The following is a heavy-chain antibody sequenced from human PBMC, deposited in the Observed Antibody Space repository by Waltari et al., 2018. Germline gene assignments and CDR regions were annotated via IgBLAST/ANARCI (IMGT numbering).Heavy chain of an antibody. Sequence: EVQLLESGGGLVQPGGSLRLSCIASGFTFNNFDVGCVRQASGKGLEWVSHITSDGTDTYYADSVKGRFTVSRDDSRKTLFLHMSSLRAADTALYYCVKALFASGMKYGVDVWGQGTRVTVSS. CDR3: VKALFASGMKYGVDV. J-gene: IGHJ6*02. D-gene: IGHD1-1*01. CDR2: ITSDGTDT. CDR1: GFTFNNFD. V-gene: IGHV3-23*01.